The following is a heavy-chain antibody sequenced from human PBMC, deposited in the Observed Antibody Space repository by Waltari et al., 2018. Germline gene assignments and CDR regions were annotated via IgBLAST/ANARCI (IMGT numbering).Heavy chain of an antibody. V-gene: IGHV3-9*01. CDR2: INWNSDSI. J-gene: IGHJ3*01. D-gene: IGHD3-22*01. Sequence: EVQLVESGGGLVHPGRSLRLSCAASGFTFDDYAMHWVRQAPGKGLKWVAGINWNSDSIGYGDSVKGRFTISRDNARNSLYLQMNSLTTEETAVYYCLKKNDEVYDRNGLVYDAFDVWGQGTMVTVST. CDR3: LKKNDEVYDRNGLVYDAFDV. CDR1: GFTFDDYA.